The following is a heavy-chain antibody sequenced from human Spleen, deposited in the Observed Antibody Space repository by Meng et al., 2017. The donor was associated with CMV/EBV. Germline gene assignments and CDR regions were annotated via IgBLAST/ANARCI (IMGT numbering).Heavy chain of an antibody. Sequence: GESLKISCTASGFTFSSYWMHWVRQAPGKGLVWVSRINSDGSSTSYADSVKGRFTISRDNAKNTLYLQMNSLRAEDTAVYYCAKNPNIVATIPGVRYYFDYWGQGTLVTVSS. CDR3: AKNPNIVATIPGVRYYFDY. D-gene: IGHD5-12*01. CDR1: GFTFSSYW. V-gene: IGHV3-74*01. J-gene: IGHJ4*02. CDR2: INSDGSST.